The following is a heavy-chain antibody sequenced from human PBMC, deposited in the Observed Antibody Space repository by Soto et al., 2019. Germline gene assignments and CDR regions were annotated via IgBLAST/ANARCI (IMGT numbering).Heavy chain of an antibody. V-gene: IGHV4-59*12. J-gene: IGHJ4*02. CDR1: GGSIRPYY. Sequence: SETLSLTCTVFGGSIRPYYWSWIRQPPGKELEWIGYIYYTGSTNYSPSLKSRVTMSLDTSKNLLSLKLNSVTAAHTAVYYCARGSPLSSSFPLDYWGQGSLVTVSS. CDR3: ARGSPLSSSFPLDY. CDR2: IYYTGST. D-gene: IGHD6-6*01.